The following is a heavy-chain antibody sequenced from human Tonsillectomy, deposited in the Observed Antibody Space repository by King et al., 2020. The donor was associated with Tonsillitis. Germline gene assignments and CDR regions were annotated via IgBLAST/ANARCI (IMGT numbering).Heavy chain of an antibody. CDR2: ISGSGVST. D-gene: IGHD3-22*01. Sequence: VQLVESGGGLVQPGGSLRLSCAASGFTFSSYAMSWVRQAPGKGLEWVSAISGSGVSTYYADSVTGRLTTSRDNSKNTLYLQMNSLRAEDTAVYYCAKQATMIVVVRRYFDYWGQGTLVTVSS. CDR1: GFTFSSYA. V-gene: IGHV3-23*04. CDR3: AKQATMIVVVRRYFDY. J-gene: IGHJ4*02.